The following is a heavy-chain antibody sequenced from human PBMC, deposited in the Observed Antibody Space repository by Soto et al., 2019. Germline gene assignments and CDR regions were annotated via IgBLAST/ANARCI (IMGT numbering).Heavy chain of an antibody. J-gene: IGHJ4*02. D-gene: IGHD3-10*01. V-gene: IGHV2-5*02. Sequence: QITLKESGPTLVNPTQTLTLTCTFSGFSLSTSGVGVGWIRQPPGKALEWLALIYWDDGKRYSPSLKSRLTITKDTSKNQVVLTLTKLDTVDTATYYCARGGWTTYYSPFFDYWGQGTLVTVSS. CDR3: ARGGWTTYYSPFFDY. CDR1: GFSLSTSGVG. CDR2: IYWDDGK.